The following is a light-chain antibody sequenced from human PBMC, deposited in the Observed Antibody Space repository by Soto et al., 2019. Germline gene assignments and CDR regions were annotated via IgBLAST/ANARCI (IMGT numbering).Light chain of an antibody. J-gene: IGKJ1*01. CDR3: LQDYGDSWT. Sequence: EIVRTQSPATLSVSPGERATLSCRASQSVNINLAWYQQKPGQAPRLLIYGTSTRATGVPARLSGSGTGTEFTLTISILQSEDFASYYCLQDYGDSWTCGQGTKVEIE. CDR1: QSVNIN. V-gene: IGKV3-15*01. CDR2: GTS.